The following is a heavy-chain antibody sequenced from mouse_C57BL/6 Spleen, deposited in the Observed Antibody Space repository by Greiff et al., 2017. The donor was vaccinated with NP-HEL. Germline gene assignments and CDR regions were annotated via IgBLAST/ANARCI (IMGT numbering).Heavy chain of an antibody. V-gene: IGHV1-82*01. CDR3: ARSGGYDGGYYAMDY. Sequence: VQLQQSGPELVKPGASVKISCKASGYAFSSSWMNWVKQRPGKGLEWIGRIYPGDGDTNYNGKFKGKATLTADKSSSTAYMQLSSLTSEDSAVYFCARSGGYDGGYYAMDYWGQGTSVTVSS. CDR1: GYAFSSSW. D-gene: IGHD2-2*01. CDR2: IYPGDGDT. J-gene: IGHJ4*01.